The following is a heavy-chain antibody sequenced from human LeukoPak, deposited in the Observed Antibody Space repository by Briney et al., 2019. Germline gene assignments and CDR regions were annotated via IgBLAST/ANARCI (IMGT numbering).Heavy chain of an antibody. CDR3: ARGRGMTLDY. J-gene: IGHJ4*02. CDR1: GFTFSSYA. CDR2: ISSNGGST. D-gene: IGHD2-21*02. Sequence: GGSLRLSCAASGFTFSSYAMHWVRQAPGKGLEYVSAISSNGGSTYYANSVKGRFTISRDNSKNTLYLQMGSLRAEDMAVYYCARGRGMTLDYWGQGTLVTVSS. V-gene: IGHV3-64*01.